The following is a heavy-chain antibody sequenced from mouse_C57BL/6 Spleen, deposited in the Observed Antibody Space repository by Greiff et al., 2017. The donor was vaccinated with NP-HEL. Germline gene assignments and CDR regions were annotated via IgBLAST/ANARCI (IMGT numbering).Heavy chain of an antibody. CDR2: IYPRSGNT. Sequence: VKLQESGAELARPGASVKLSCKASGYTFTSYGISWVKQRTGQGLEWIGEIYPRSGNTYYNEKFKGKATLTADKSSSTAYMELRSLTSEDSAVYFCATTAQANYYAMDYWGQGTSVTVSS. J-gene: IGHJ4*01. CDR3: ATTAQANYYAMDY. CDR1: GYTFTSYG. D-gene: IGHD3-2*02. V-gene: IGHV1-81*01.